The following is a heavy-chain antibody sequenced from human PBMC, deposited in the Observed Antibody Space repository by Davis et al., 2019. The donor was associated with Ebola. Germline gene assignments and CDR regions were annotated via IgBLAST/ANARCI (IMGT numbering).Heavy chain of an antibody. V-gene: IGHV3-74*01. D-gene: IGHD2-8*02. CDR2: INPDGSIT. J-gene: IGHJ4*02. CDR3: ARDCTGGTCFGDY. Sequence: PGGSLRLSCAASEFTFRSYWMHWVRQSPGKGLVWVSDINPDGSITRYADSVKGRFTISRDNAKNALYLQMNSLRAEDTAIYYCARDCTGGTCFGDYWGQGALVTVSS. CDR1: EFTFRSYW.